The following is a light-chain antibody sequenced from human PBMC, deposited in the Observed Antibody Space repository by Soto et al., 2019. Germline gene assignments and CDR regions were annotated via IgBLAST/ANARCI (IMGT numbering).Light chain of an antibody. J-gene: IGKJ1*01. Sequence: ELVMTQSPPTLSVYPGSRPTIPCRASQSVSSNLAWYQQKPGQAPRIVICGASTRATGIPARFSGSGYGTEFNLTISSLQSEDFAVYYCQQYNNWPRTFGQGTKVDIK. CDR2: GAS. CDR1: QSVSSN. V-gene: IGKV3-15*01. CDR3: QQYNNWPRT.